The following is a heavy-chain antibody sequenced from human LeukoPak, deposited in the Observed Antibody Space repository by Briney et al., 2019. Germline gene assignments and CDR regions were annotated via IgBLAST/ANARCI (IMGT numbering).Heavy chain of an antibody. CDR3: AKPPRPRVTKGYYFDY. V-gene: IGHV3-30*18. D-gene: IGHD2-21*02. CDR2: ISYDGSNK. CDR1: GFTFSSYG. Sequence: GGSLRLSCAASGFTFSSYGMHWVRQAPGKGLEWVAVISYDGSNKYYADSVKGRFTISRDNSKNTLYLQMNSLRAEDTAVYYCAKPPRPRVTKGYYFDYWGQGTLVTVSS. J-gene: IGHJ4*02.